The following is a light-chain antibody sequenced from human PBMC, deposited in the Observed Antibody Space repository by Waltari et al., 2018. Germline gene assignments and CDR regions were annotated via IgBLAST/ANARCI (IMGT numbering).Light chain of an antibody. CDR3: CSYAGSYTYVV. J-gene: IGLJ2*01. CDR1: SSDVGGYNY. Sequence: QSALTQPRSVSGSPGQSVPISCTGTSSDVGGYNYVPWYQQHPGKAPKLMIYDVNKRPSGVPDRFSGSKSGNTASLTISGLQAEDEADYHCCSYAGSYTYVVFGGGTKLTVL. V-gene: IGLV2-11*01. CDR2: DVN.